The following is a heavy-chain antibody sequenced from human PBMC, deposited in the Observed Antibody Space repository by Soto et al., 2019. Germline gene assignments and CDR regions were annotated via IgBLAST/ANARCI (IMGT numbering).Heavy chain of an antibody. CDR2: IYDSGST. V-gene: IGHV4-59*01. Sequence: SETLSLTCTVSGDSINNYYWTWIRQPPGKGLEWIGYIYDSGSTSYNPSLKSRLTISVDTSKNQFSLKLKSVTAADTAVYYCARGTKYYYQGMDVWGQGTTVTVSS. J-gene: IGHJ6*02. CDR3: ARGTKYYYQGMDV. CDR1: GDSINNYY.